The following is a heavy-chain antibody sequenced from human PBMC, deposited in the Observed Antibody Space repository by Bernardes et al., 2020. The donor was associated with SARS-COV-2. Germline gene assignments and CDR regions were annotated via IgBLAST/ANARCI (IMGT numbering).Heavy chain of an antibody. V-gene: IGHV1-24*01. Sequence: ASVKVSCKVSGYTLTELSMHWVRQAPGNGLAWMGGFDSEDGETIYAQKFQGRATMTEDTSTDTAYMELSSLRSEDTAVYYCATAPPTYYYGSGGRSWFDPWGQGTLVTVSS. D-gene: IGHD3-10*01. CDR1: GYTLTELS. J-gene: IGHJ5*02. CDR3: ATAPPTYYYGSGGRSWFDP. CDR2: FDSEDGET.